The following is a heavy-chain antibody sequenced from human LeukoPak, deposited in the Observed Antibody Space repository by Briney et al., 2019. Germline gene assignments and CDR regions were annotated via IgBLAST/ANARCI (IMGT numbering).Heavy chain of an antibody. V-gene: IGHV4-59*08. CDR1: GGSVSGYY. J-gene: IGHJ4*02. D-gene: IGHD2-21*02. Sequence: PSETLSLTCTVSGGSVSGYYWSWIRRPPGRGLEWIGYIFYGGTTLYSPSLKSRVTMSVDTSENQFSLKLSSVTAADTAVYYCARHDVVPVIRRGFDFWGQGILVTVSS. CDR2: IFYGGTT. CDR3: ARHDVVPVIRRGFDF.